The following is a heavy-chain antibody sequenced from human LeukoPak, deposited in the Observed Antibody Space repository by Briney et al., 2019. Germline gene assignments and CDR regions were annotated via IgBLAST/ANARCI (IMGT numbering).Heavy chain of an antibody. Sequence: ASVKVSCKASGYSFNSYYNHWVRQAPGQGLEWMGTINPSGHRTIYAQNFQGRVTMTTDTSTRIVDMELSGLKSEDTAVYYCARDFGDYGGNSGFFDFWGQGILVTVSS. CDR1: GYSFNSYY. CDR2: INPSGHRT. CDR3: ARDFGDYGGNSGFFDF. J-gene: IGHJ4*02. D-gene: IGHD4-23*01. V-gene: IGHV1-46*02.